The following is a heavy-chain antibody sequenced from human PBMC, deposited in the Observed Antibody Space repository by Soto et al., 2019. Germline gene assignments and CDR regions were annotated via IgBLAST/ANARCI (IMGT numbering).Heavy chain of an antibody. D-gene: IGHD3-10*01. CDR3: ARGWNSGYFDY. CDR1: GGAISSSNW. CDR2: VYHSGTT. V-gene: IGHV4-4*02. Sequence: QVQLQESGPGLVKPSGTLSLTCAVSGGAISSSNWYHWVRQPPGKGLEWIGEVYHSGTTNFNPSLKRRVTISVDKSKNQFSLNLGSATAADTAVYYSARGWNSGYFDYWGQGTLLTVSS. J-gene: IGHJ4*02.